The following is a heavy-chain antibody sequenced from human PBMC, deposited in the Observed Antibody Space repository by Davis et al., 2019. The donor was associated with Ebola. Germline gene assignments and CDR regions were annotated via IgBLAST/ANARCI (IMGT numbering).Heavy chain of an antibody. CDR2: ILFDGSRK. J-gene: IGHJ3*02. CDR3: AKPTVIDALDN. V-gene: IGHV3-30*02. CDR1: GFTFSTYG. Sequence: PGGSLRLSCAASGFTFSTYGMHWVRQAPGKGLEWMAFILFDGSRKYYADSVKGRFTISRDNSKNTLYLQMNSLRAEDTAVYFCAKPTVIDALDNWGQGTMVTVSS.